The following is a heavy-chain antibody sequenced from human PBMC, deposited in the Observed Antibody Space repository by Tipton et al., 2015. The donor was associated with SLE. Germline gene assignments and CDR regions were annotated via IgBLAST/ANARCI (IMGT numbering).Heavy chain of an antibody. D-gene: IGHD3-3*01. CDR1: GGSISSHY. CDR3: ARAKPDHDFWSGYSPFDY. V-gene: IGHV4-59*11. CDR2: IYYSGST. J-gene: IGHJ4*02. Sequence: TLSLTCTVSGGSISSHYWSWIRQPPGKGLEWIGYIYYSGSTNYNPSLKSRVTISVDTSKNQFSLKLSSVTAADTAVYYCARAKPDHDFWSGYSPFDYWGQGTLVTVSS.